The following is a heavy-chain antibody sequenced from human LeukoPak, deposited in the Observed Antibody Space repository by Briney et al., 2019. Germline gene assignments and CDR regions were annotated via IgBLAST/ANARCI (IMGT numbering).Heavy chain of an antibody. CDR2: INPNSGGT. D-gene: IGHD2-2*01. CDR1: GYTFTGYY. J-gene: IGHJ3*02. V-gene: IGHV1-2*02. Sequence: ASVKVSCKASGYTFTGYYMHWVRQAPGQGLERMGWINPNSGGTNYAQKFQGRVTMTRDTSISTAYMELSRLRSDDTAVYYCASPSLPPAAIQEGAFDIWGQGTMVTVSS. CDR3: ASPSLPPAAIQEGAFDI.